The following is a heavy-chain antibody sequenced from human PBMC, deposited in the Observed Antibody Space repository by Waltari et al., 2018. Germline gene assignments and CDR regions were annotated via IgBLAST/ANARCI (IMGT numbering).Heavy chain of an antibody. V-gene: IGHV1-69*13. CDR2: IIPIFGTA. CDR1: GGTFSSYA. J-gene: IGHJ3*02. Sequence: QVQLVQSGAEVKKPGSSVKVSCKASGGTFSSYAISWVRQAPGKGLEWMGGIIPIFGTANYAQKFQGRVTITADESTSTAYMELSSLRSEDTAVYYCARVASFGVVIPLGAFDIWGQGTMVTVSS. D-gene: IGHD3-3*01. CDR3: ARVASFGVVIPLGAFDI.